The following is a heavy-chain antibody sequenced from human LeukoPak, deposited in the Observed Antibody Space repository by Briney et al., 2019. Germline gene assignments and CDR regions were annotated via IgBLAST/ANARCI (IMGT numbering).Heavy chain of an antibody. J-gene: IGHJ4*02. CDR3: ARWGTSSVDY. CDR1: GLTFRSYG. CDR2: IWYDGSNK. D-gene: IGHD6-6*01. V-gene: IGHV3-33*01. Sequence: PGRSLRLSCVGSGLTFRSYGIHWVRQAPGKGLEWVAVIWYDGSNKYHADSVKGRFTISRDNSKNTVYLQMDSLRAEDTAVYYCARWGTSSVDYWGQGTLVTVSS.